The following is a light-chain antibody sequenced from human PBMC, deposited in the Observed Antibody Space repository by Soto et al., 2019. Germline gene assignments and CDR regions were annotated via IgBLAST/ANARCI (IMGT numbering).Light chain of an antibody. Sequence: AIRMTQSPSSISAFTGDRVTITCRASQPISTYLAWYQQKPGTAPTLLIYAASTLQSGVPSRFSGSGSGTDFPLTISCLQSEHFAAYFCQQYYTYPLAFGQGTKVEIK. J-gene: IGKJ1*01. CDR3: QQYYTYPLA. CDR1: QPISTY. V-gene: IGKV1-8*01. CDR2: AAS.